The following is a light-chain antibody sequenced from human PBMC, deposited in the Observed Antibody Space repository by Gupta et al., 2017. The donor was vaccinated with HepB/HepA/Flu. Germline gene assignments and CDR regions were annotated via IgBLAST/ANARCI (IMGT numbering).Light chain of an antibody. CDR3: QAGDTNTGVV. J-gene: IGLJ2*01. CDR1: SLSNKY. V-gene: IGLV3-1*01. Sequence: SYALPQPPSVSVSPGKTASLTCSGNSLSNKYGAWYQQKPVQSPILLSYHYNQRPAGIPERFSGSKSGNILTLTISGTQPMEAADYFCQAGDTNTGVVFGGGTKLTVL. CDR2: HYN.